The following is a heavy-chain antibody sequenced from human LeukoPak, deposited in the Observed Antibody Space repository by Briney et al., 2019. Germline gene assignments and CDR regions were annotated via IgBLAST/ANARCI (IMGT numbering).Heavy chain of an antibody. V-gene: IGHV3-30*02. CDR1: GFIFNNYG. CDR2: IQNDGSNK. CDR3: AKNGDRGAYCTGGTCYPYFYYYMDV. D-gene: IGHD2-15*01. J-gene: IGHJ6*03. Sequence: PGGSLRLSCAASGFIFNNYGIHWIRQTPVKGLEWVAFIQNDGSNKFYADSVQGRFTISRDNSKNTLYRQMNSLRAEDTAIYYCAKNGDRGAYCTGGTCYPYFYYYMDVWGKGTTVTI.